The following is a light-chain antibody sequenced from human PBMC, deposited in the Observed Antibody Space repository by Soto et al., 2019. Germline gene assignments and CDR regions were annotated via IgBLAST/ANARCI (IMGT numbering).Light chain of an antibody. CDR1: QSITSSF. V-gene: IGKV3-11*01. CDR2: DAS. CDR3: QQRSNWPLST. J-gene: IGKJ3*01. Sequence: EIVLTQSPGILSLSPGERASLSCGASQSITSSFLAWYQQKPGQAPRLLIYDASNRATGIPARFSGSGSGTDFTLTISSLEPEDFAVYYCQQRSNWPLSTFGPGTKVDIK.